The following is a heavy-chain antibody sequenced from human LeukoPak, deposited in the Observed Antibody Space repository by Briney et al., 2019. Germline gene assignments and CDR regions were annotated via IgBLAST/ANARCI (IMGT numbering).Heavy chain of an antibody. CDR3: ARERNYYGSGSYYAFDY. Sequence: EASVKVSCKASGYTFTGYYMHWVRQAPGQGLEWMGWINPNSGGTNYAQKFQGRVTMTRDTSISTAYMELSRLRSDDTAVYYCARERNYYGSGSYYAFDYWGQGTLVTVSS. V-gene: IGHV1-2*02. CDR1: GYTFTGYY. D-gene: IGHD3-10*01. CDR2: INPNSGGT. J-gene: IGHJ4*02.